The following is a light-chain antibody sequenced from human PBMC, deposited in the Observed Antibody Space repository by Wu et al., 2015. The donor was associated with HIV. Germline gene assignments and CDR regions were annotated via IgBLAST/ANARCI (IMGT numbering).Light chain of an antibody. CDR3: QHYGSSPHS. J-gene: IGKJ2*03. Sequence: IQLTQSPSSLSASVGDRVTITCRATQDISSYLAWYQQKPGRAPKLLMYAASILQSGVPSRFSGSGSGTYFTLTISSLQPEDFAVYYCQHYGSSPHSFGQGTKLEIK. CDR2: AAS. V-gene: IGKV1-9*01. CDR1: QDISSY.